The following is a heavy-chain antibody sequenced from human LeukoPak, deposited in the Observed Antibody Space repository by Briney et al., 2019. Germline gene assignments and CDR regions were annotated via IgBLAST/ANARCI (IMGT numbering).Heavy chain of an antibody. CDR3: ARVNITYDVSGVYYWYFQH. J-gene: IGHJ1*01. D-gene: IGHD3-22*01. V-gene: IGHV4-59*01. CDR1: GGSISDYY. Sequence: PSETLSLTCTVSGGSISDYYWSWIRQPPGKGLEWIGYIYYSGSTHYNPSLKSRVTISVDTSKNQFSLKQSYVTAADTAVYYRARVNITYDVSGVYYWYFQHWGQGPPFTVSS. CDR2: IYYSGST.